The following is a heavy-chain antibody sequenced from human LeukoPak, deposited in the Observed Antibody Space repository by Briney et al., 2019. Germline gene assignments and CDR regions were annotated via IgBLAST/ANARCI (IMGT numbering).Heavy chain of an antibody. J-gene: IGHJ4*02. Sequence: SETLSLTCTVSGGSVSNYYWSWIRQPPGKGLEWIGYIYYSGSTNYNPSLKSRVTISVDTSKNQFSLKLSSVTAADTAVYYCARRYYDILTGPRLDYWGQGTLVTVSS. V-gene: IGHV4-59*08. CDR1: GGSVSNYY. D-gene: IGHD3-9*01. CDR2: IYYSGST. CDR3: ARRYYDILTGPRLDY.